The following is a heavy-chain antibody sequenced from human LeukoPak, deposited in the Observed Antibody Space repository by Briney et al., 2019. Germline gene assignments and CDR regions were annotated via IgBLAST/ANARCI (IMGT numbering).Heavy chain of an antibody. CDR1: GYTFTGYY. CDR2: INPNSGGT. D-gene: IGHD6-13*01. J-gene: IGHJ5*02. Sequence: ASAKVSCKASGYTFTGYYMHWVRQAPGQGLEWMGWINPNSGGTNYAQKFQGRVTMTRDTSISTAYMELSRLRSDDTAVYYCARDSAALTINWFDPWGQGTLVTVSS. CDR3: ARDSAALTINWFDP. V-gene: IGHV1-2*02.